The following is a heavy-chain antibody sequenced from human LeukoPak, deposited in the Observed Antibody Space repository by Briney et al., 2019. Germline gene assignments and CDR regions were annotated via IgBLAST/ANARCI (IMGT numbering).Heavy chain of an antibody. J-gene: IGHJ4*02. CDR3: AKDTGEGYCSGGSCYLALDY. V-gene: IGHV3-23*01. CDR1: GFTFSSYA. Sequence: GGSLRLSCAASGFTFSSYAMSWVRQAPGKGLEWVSAISGSGGSTYYADSVKGRFTISRDNSKNTLYLQMNSLRAEDTALYYCAKDTGEGYCSGGSCYLALDYWGQGTLVTVSS. CDR2: ISGSGGST. D-gene: IGHD2-15*01.